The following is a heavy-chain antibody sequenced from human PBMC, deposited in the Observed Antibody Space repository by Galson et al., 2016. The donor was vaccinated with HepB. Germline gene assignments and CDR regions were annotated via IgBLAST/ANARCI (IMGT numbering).Heavy chain of an antibody. CDR1: GGSIGSGDYY. D-gene: IGHD6-13*01. CDR3: ARADIQQLVPFDY. CDR2: ISNSGDT. J-gene: IGHJ4*02. Sequence: TLSLTCTVSGGSIGSGDYYWSWIRQPPGKGLEWVAFISNSGDTYSNPSLKTRVTMSLDTSKTQFTLNVNSVSAADSAVYFCARADIQQLVPFDYWVQGILVTVSS. V-gene: IGHV4-30-4*01.